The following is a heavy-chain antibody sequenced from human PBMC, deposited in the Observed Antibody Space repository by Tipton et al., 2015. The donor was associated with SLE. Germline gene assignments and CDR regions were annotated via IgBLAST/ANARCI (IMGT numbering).Heavy chain of an antibody. CDR3: ARSSGWYADWFDP. CDR1: GGSISSHY. CDR2: IYYSGST. J-gene: IGHJ5*02. V-gene: IGHV4-59*11. Sequence: TLSLTCTVSGGSISSHYWSWIRQPPGKGLEWIVYIYYSGSTNYNPSLKSRVTISVDTSKNQFSLKLSSVTAADTAVYYCARSSGWYADWFDPWGQGTLVTVSS. D-gene: IGHD6-19*01.